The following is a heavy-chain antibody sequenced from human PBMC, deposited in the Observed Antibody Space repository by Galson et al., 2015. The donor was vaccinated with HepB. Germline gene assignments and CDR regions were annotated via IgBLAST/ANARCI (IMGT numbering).Heavy chain of an antibody. D-gene: IGHD3-3*01. CDR3: AKDSITSFDY. CDR1: GFTFSSYG. CDR2: ISYDGSNK. Sequence: SLRLSCAASGFTFSSYGMHWVRQAPGKGLEWVAVISYDGSNKYYADSVKGRFTISRDNSKNTLYLQMNSLRAEDTAVYYCAKDSITSFDYWGQGTLVTVSS. V-gene: IGHV3-30*18. J-gene: IGHJ4*02.